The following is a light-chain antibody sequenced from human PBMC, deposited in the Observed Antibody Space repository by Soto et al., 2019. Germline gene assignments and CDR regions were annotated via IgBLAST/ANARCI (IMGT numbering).Light chain of an antibody. J-gene: IGLJ3*02. V-gene: IGLV8-61*01. CDR2: NTN. CDR3: LLYVGSGIHWV. CDR1: SGSVSTKNY. Sequence: QAVVTQEPSFSVSPGGTVTLTCGLNSGSVSTKNYPSWYQQIPGQAPRTLIYNTNIRSSGVPDRFSGSILGNQAALTITGAQADDEYAYYCLLYVGSGIHWVFGGGTKLTVL.